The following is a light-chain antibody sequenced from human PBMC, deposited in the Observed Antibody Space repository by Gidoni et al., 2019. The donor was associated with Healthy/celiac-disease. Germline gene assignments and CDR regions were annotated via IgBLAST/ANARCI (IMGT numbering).Light chain of an antibody. Sequence: DLQMTQSPSSLSASVGDRVTITCRASQSISSYLNWYQQKPGKAPKLLIYAASSLQSGVPSRFSGSGSGTDFTLTISSLQPEDVATYYCQQSYSTPQTFGQGTKVEIK. CDR2: AAS. V-gene: IGKV1-39*01. CDR1: QSISSY. CDR3: QQSYSTPQT. J-gene: IGKJ1*01.